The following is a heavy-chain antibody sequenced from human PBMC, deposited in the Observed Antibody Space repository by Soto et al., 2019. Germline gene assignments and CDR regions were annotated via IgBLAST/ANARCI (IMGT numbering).Heavy chain of an antibody. CDR2: INSDGSST. J-gene: IGHJ3*02. Sequence: GGSLRLSCAASGFTFSSYWMHWVRQAPGKGLVWVSRINSDGSSTSYADSVKGRFTISRDNAKNTLYLQMNSLRAEDTAVYYCARDPGVQQLGPSGRNAFDIWGQGTMVTVSS. D-gene: IGHD6-13*01. CDR3: ARDPGVQQLGPSGRNAFDI. CDR1: GFTFSSYW. V-gene: IGHV3-74*01.